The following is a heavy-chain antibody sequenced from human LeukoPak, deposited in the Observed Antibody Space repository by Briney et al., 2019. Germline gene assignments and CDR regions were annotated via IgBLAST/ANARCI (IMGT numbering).Heavy chain of an antibody. CDR1: GYTFTSYY. CDR2: INPNSGGT. Sequence: ASVKVSCKASGYTFTSYYVHWVRQAPGQGLEWMGWINPNSGGTNYAQKFQGRVTMTRDTSISTAYMELSRLRSDDTAVYYCARGDSSSWYNLFDYWGQGTLVTVSS. J-gene: IGHJ4*02. CDR3: ARGDSSSWYNLFDY. D-gene: IGHD6-13*01. V-gene: IGHV1-2*02.